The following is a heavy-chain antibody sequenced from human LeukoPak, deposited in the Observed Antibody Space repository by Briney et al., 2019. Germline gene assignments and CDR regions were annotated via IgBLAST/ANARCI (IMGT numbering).Heavy chain of an antibody. V-gene: IGHV3-48*02. CDR3: ARENRFLEWLLYVDY. CDR1: GFTFSSYS. D-gene: IGHD3-3*01. CDR2: ISSSSSTI. J-gene: IGHJ4*02. Sequence: GGSLRLSCAASGFTFSSYSMNWVRQAPGKGLEWVSYISSSSSTIYYADSVKGRFTISRDNAKNSLYLQMNSLRDEDTAVYYCARENRFLEWLLYVDYWGQGTLVTVSS.